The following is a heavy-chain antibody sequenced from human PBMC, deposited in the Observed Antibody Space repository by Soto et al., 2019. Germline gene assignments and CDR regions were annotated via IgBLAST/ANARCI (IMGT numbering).Heavy chain of an antibody. Sequence: GESLKISCKGSGSSFTSYWIGWVRQMPGKGLEWVGIIYPSDSDATYNPPFQGDVPISANDTLNAAYLQWSGLQSSETDMYYCALRFFPGSSSRPYHFDQWGHGTLVTGSS. D-gene: IGHD6-6*01. CDR1: GSSFTSYW. J-gene: IGHJ4*01. CDR3: ALRFFPGSSSRPYHFDQ. V-gene: IGHV5-51*01. CDR2: IYPSDSDA.